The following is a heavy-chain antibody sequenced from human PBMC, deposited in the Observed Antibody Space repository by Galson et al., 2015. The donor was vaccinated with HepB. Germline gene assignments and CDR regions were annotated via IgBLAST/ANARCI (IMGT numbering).Heavy chain of an antibody. V-gene: IGHV3-30*18. CDR3: AKPDDWSGYYPTSY. D-gene: IGHD3-3*01. CDR2: ISYDGSNK. J-gene: IGHJ4*02. CDR1: GVTFSSYG. Sequence: SLRLSCAASGVTFSSYGMHWVRQAPGKGLEWVAVISYDGSNKYYADSVKGRFTISRDNSKNTLYLQMNSLRAEDTAVYYCAKPDDWSGYYPTSYWGQGTLVTVSS.